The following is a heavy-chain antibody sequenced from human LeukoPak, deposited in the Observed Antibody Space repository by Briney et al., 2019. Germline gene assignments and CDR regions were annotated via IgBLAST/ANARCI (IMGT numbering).Heavy chain of an antibody. V-gene: IGHV4-34*01. D-gene: IGHD7-27*01. CDR3: VRLPGVGYYYYYTDV. CDR2: INHSGST. CDR1: GGSFSGYY. J-gene: IGHJ6*03. Sequence: SETLSLTCAVYGGSFSGYYWSWIRQPPGKGLEWIGEINHSGSTNYNPSLKSRVTISVDTSKNQFSLKLSSVTAADTAEYYCVRLPGVGYYYYYTDVWGKGTTVTVSS.